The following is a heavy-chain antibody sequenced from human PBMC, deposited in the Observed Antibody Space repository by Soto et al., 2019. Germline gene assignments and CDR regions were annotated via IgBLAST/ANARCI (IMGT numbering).Heavy chain of an antibody. CDR2: INHSRST. CDR1: GGSFSGYY. Sequence: SETLSLTCAVYGGSFSGYYWSWIRQPPGKGLEWIGEINHSRSTNYNPSLKSRVTISVDTSKNQFSLKLSSVTAAHTAVYYCASFLNCSGGSCYPAGHDYWGQGTLVTVSS. CDR3: ASFLNCSGGSCYPAGHDY. V-gene: IGHV4-34*01. D-gene: IGHD2-15*01. J-gene: IGHJ4*02.